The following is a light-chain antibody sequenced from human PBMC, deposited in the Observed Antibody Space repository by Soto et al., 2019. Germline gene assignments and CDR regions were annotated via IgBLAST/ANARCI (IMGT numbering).Light chain of an antibody. J-gene: IGKJ1*01. CDR3: QQYNSYSGT. CDR2: DAA. Sequence: DIQMTQSPSTLSASVGDRVTITCRASQSISTWLAWYQQKPGKAPMLLIYDAASLDSGVPSRFSGSGSGTEFTLTISSLQPEDFATYFCQQYNSYSGTFGQGTKVEVK. CDR1: QSISTW. V-gene: IGKV1-5*01.